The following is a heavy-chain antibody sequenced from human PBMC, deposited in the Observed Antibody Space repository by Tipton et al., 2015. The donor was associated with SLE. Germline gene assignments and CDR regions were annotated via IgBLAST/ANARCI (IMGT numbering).Heavy chain of an antibody. D-gene: IGHD6-13*01. CDR1: GGSISSYY. Sequence: TLSLTCTVSGGSISSYYWSGFRQPPGKGLEWIGYIYYSGSTNYNPSLKSRVTISVDTSKNQFSLKLSSVTAADTAVYYCARGYSSSIFDYWGQGTLVTVSS. CDR2: IYYSGST. CDR3: ARGYSSSIFDY. V-gene: IGHV4-59*01. J-gene: IGHJ4*02.